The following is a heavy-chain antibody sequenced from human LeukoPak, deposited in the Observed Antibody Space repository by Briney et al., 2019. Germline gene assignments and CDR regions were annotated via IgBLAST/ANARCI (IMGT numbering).Heavy chain of an antibody. J-gene: IGHJ6*03. Sequence: PGGSVSLFCAASGFIFRMCAVNWARQPRGGGREWFAGMSGRGDNTHYAHSVTGRLTISRDNSKKTLDLQMNSLRADDTAVYYYARGYYYYYMDVWGKGTTVTVSS. CDR3: ARGYYYYYMDV. CDR2: MSGRGDNT. V-gene: IGHV3-23*01. CDR1: GFIFRMCA.